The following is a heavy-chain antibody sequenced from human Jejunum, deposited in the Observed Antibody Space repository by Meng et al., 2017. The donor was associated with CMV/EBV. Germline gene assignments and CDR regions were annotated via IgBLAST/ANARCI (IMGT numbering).Heavy chain of an antibody. V-gene: IGHV3-30*14. D-gene: IGHD3-3*01. J-gene: IGHJ4*02. CDR2: ISYAGTNI. CDR1: FSVNTYA. Sequence: FSVNTYAMHWVRQAPGKGLERVAVISYAGTNINYADSVKGRFTISRDNSMNTVYLQMNSLSVEDTAVYYCARTQGHSDSPRAYFDSWGQGTLVTVSS. CDR3: ARTQGHSDSPRAYFDS.